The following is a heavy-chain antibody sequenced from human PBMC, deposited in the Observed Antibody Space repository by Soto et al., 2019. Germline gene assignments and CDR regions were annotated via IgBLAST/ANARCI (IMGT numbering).Heavy chain of an antibody. CDR1: GYTFTSYG. D-gene: IGHD2-2*01. Sequence: QVQLVQSGAEVKKPGASVKVSCKASGYTFTSYGISWVRQAPGQGLEWMGWISAYNGNTNYAQKFQGRVTMTTDTSTSTAYMELRRLRSDDTAVYYCARVIVVGPAARTSYGMDVWGQGTTVTVSS. J-gene: IGHJ6*02. V-gene: IGHV1-18*01. CDR2: ISAYNGNT. CDR3: ARVIVVGPAARTSYGMDV.